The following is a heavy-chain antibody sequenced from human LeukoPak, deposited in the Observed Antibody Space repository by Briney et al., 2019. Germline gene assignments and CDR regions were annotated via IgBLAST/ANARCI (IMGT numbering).Heavy chain of an antibody. V-gene: IGHV1-2*02. CDR1: GYTFTSYD. CDR3: ARIDGGLGDY. Sequence: GASVKVSCKASGYTFTSYDINWVRQAPGQGLEWMGWINPNSGGTNYAQKFQGRVTMTRDTSISTAYMELSRLRSDDTAVYYCARIDGGLGDYWGQGTLVTVSS. J-gene: IGHJ4*02. CDR2: INPNSGGT. D-gene: IGHD4-23*01.